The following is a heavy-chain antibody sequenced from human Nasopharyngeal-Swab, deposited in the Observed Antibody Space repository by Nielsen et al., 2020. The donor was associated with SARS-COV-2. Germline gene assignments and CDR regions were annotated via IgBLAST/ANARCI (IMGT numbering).Heavy chain of an antibody. CDR3: ARSIDY. V-gene: IGHV3-7*03. CDR2: IKQDGTAE. J-gene: IGHJ4*02. CDR1: GFSLSDYW. Sequence: AGSLTLSCAASGFSLSDYWMSWVRQAPGKGPEWVANIKQDGTAEFYVDSVKGRFTISRDNAKNYLYLQMNSLTVVDTAVYYCARSIDYLGQGTLVTVSS.